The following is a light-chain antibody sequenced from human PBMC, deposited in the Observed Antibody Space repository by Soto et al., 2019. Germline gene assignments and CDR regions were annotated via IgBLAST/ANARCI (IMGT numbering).Light chain of an antibody. CDR1: QSVSTNY. CDR2: DAS. Sequence: IVLTQSPATLALSPGERATLSCGASQSVSTNYLAWYQQKPGLAPRLLIYDASSRATGISDRFSGSGSGTDFTLTISRLEPDDFATYYCQQYNSYSRTFGQGTKVDIK. J-gene: IGKJ1*01. CDR3: QQYNSYSRT. V-gene: IGKV3D-20*01.